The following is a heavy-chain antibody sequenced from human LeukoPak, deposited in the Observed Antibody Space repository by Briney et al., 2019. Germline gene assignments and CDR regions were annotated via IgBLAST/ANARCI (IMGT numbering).Heavy chain of an antibody. CDR1: GFTFSSYG. D-gene: IGHD3-10*01. CDR3: AEVSHGSGSYLANKCFDP. CDR2: IHYDGSNK. Sequence: GGSLRLSCAASGFTFSSYGMHWVRQAPGKGLEWVAFIHYDGSNKYYADSVKGRFTISRDNSKNTLYLQMNSLRAEDTAVYSCAEVSHGSGSYLANKCFDPWGQGTLVTVSS. V-gene: IGHV3-30*02. J-gene: IGHJ5*02.